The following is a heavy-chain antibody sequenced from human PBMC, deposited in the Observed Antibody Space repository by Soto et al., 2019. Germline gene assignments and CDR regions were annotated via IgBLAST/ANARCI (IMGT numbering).Heavy chain of an antibody. CDR2: IYPGDSDT. D-gene: IGHD2-15*01. CDR3: ARHRSYCSGGSCYAYYYYYYMDV. J-gene: IGHJ6*03. Sequence: GESLKISCKGSGYSFTSYWIGWVRQMPGKGLEWMGIIYPGDSDTRYSPSFQGQVTISADKSISTAYLQWSSLKASDTAMYYCARHRSYCSGGSCYAYYYYYYMDVWGKGTTVTV. CDR1: GYSFTSYW. V-gene: IGHV5-51*01.